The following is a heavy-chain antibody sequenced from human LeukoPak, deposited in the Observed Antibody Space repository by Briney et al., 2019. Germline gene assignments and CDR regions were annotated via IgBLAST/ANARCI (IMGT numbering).Heavy chain of an antibody. CDR1: GGSVYAYY. CDR2: LHYDGST. J-gene: IGHJ3*02. Sequence: SETLSLTCTVSGGSVYAYYWNWIRQPPGKGLEWIGFLHYDGSTNYNPSLKSRVTISADTSKNHLSLELRPVTAADTAVYYCARVSAGYSSGWYFLDAFDIWGQGTMVTVSS. CDR3: ARVSAGYSSGWYFLDAFDI. D-gene: IGHD6-19*01. V-gene: IGHV4-59*02.